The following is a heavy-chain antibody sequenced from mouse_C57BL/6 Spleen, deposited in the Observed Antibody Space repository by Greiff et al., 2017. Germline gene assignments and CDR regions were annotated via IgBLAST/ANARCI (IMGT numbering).Heavy chain of an antibody. J-gene: IGHJ2*01. Sequence: EVPLVASGGGLVQPKGSLKLSCAASGFSFTTYAMNWVRQAPGPGFEWVARIRSKSNNYATYYADSVKDRFTISRDDSESMLYLQMNNLKTGDTARYYCERHLDYWGQGTTLTVSS. CDR2: IRSKSNNYAT. V-gene: IGHV10-1*01. CDR3: ERHLDY. CDR1: GFSFTTYA.